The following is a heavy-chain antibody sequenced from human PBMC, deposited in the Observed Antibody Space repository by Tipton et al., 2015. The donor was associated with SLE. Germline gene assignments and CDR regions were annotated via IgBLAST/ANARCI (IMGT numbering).Heavy chain of an antibody. D-gene: IGHD5-12*01. Sequence: SLRLSCAASGFTFDDYAMHWVRQAPGKGREWVSGINWSSDSKGHADSVKGRFTISRDNAKNSLYLHMDSVRPEDTAMYYCGRHRFPYSNYDSPIDYWGQGTLVTVSS. J-gene: IGHJ4*02. CDR2: INWSSDSK. CDR1: GFTFDDYA. V-gene: IGHV3-9*01. CDR3: GRHRFPYSNYDSPIDY.